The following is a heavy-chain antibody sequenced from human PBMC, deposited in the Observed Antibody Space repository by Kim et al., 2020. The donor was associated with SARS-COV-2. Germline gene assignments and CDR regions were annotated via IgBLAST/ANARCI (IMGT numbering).Heavy chain of an antibody. V-gene: IGHV3-30*18. CDR3: AKEDAVRVAGDFDL. CDR2: ISYDGSDK. CDR1: GFTFSNYG. D-gene: IGHD6-19*01. J-gene: IGHJ4*02. Sequence: GGSLRLSCVASGFTFSNYGMHWVRQAPGEGLEWVAFISYDGSDKKEADSVKGRFIVSRDNSKNTVFLQMDSLRLDDTGVYYCAKEDAVRVAGDFDLWGQGTLVTVSS.